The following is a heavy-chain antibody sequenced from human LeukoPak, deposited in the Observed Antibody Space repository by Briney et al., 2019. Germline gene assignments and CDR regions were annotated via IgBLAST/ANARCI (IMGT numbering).Heavy chain of an antibody. CDR1: GGSISSSGYY. J-gene: IGHJ4*02. D-gene: IGHD3-22*01. CDR3: ARTAIVVVPFDY. Sequence: SETLSLACTVSGGSISSSGYYWSWIRQPPGKGLEWIGEINHSGSTNYNPSLKSRVTISVDTSKNQFSLKLSSVTAADTAVYYCARTAIVVVPFDYWGQGTLVTVSS. CDR2: INHSGST. V-gene: IGHV4-39*07.